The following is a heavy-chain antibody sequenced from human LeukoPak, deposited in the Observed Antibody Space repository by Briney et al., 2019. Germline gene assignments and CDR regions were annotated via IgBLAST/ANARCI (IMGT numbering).Heavy chain of an antibody. V-gene: IGHV1-2*02. J-gene: IGHJ5*02. Sequence: ASVRVSCKASGYSFTDHSIHWVRQAPGQGLEWMGWINPKSGGTKYAQKFQGRVSMTRDTSISTGYMELSRLRSDDTAVYYCARDVGHDNNGYRGCFDPWGQGTLVTVSS. D-gene: IGHD3-16*02. CDR2: INPKSGGT. CDR1: GYSFTDHS. CDR3: ARDVGHDNNGYRGCFDP.